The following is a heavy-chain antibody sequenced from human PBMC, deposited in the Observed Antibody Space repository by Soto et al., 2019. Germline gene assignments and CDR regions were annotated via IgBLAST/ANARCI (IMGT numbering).Heavy chain of an antibody. V-gene: IGHV4-31*03. Sequence: SETLSLTCSVSGDSMISGSYYWSWIRQHPGKGLEWIGYIYNSGATYYNPSLKSRVTISVDTSKNQFSLKLSPVTAADRAVYYCARDADGGGYYYNYWGQGTMVTVSS. CDR1: GDSMISGSYY. D-gene: IGHD3-22*01. J-gene: IGHJ4*02. CDR3: ARDADGGGYYYNY. CDR2: IYNSGAT.